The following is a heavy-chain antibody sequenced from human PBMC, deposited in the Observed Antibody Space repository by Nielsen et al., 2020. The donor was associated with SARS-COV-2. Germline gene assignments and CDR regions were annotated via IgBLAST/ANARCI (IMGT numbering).Heavy chain of an antibody. J-gene: IGHJ4*02. V-gene: IGHV3-30-3*01. CDR3: ARKAVGATNDYFDY. Sequence: GESLKISCAASGFTFSSYVMHWVRQAPGKGLEWVAVISYDGSNKYYADSVKGRFTISRDNSKNTLYLQMNSLRAEDTAVYYCARKAVGATNDYFDYWGQGTLVTVSS. CDR2: ISYDGSNK. D-gene: IGHD1-26*01. CDR1: GFTFSSYV.